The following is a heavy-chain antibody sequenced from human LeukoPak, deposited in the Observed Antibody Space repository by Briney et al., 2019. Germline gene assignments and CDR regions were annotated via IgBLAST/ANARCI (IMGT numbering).Heavy chain of an antibody. Sequence: GGSLRLSCAASGFIFSTYSMNWVRQAPGKGLEWVSSISSSTSYIYYADSVKGRFTISRDNAKNSLYLQMNSLRPEDTAVYYCARENSGSYYQFDCWDQGTLVTVSS. J-gene: IGHJ4*02. D-gene: IGHD1-26*01. CDR1: GFIFSTYS. V-gene: IGHV3-21*01. CDR2: ISSSTSYI. CDR3: ARENSGSYYQFDC.